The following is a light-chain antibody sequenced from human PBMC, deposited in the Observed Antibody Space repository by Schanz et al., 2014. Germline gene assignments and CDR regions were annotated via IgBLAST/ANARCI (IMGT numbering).Light chain of an antibody. CDR3: CSYAGTYTYV. Sequence: QSALTQPPSASGSPGQSVTISCTGTSSDVGAYNYVSWYQQHPGKAPKLIISDVTRRPSGVPDRFSGSKSDNTASLTVSGLQVEDEADYYCCSYAGTYTYVFGTGTKVTVL. CDR2: DVT. CDR1: SSDVGAYNY. J-gene: IGLJ1*01. V-gene: IGLV2-8*01.